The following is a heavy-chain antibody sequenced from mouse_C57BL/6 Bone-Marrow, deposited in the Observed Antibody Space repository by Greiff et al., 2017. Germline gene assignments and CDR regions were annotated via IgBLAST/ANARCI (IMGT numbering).Heavy chain of an antibody. CDR3: ARYSGGGDFDY. CDR1: GFTFTDYY. V-gene: IGHV7-3*01. CDR2: IRNKANGYTT. Sequence: EVMLVESGGGLVQPGGSLSLSCAASGFTFTDYYMSWVRQPPGKALEWLGFIRNKANGYTTEYSASVKGRFTISRDNSQSILYLQMNALRAEDSATYYCARYSGGGDFDYWGQGTTLTVSS. J-gene: IGHJ2*01. D-gene: IGHD1-1*02.